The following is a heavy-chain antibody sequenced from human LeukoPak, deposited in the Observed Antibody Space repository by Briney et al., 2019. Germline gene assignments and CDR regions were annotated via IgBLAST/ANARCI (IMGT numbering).Heavy chain of an antibody. J-gene: IGHJ4*02. CDR2: FDPEDGET. D-gene: IGHD1-26*01. CDR1: GYTLTELS. Sequence: ASVKVSCKVSGYTLTELSMHWVRQAPGKGLEWMGGFDPEDGETIYAQKFQGRVTMTEDTSTDTAYMELSSLRSEDTAVYYCAKDQRWESPHYLDYWGQGTLVTVSS. V-gene: IGHV1-24*01. CDR3: AKDQRWESPHYLDY.